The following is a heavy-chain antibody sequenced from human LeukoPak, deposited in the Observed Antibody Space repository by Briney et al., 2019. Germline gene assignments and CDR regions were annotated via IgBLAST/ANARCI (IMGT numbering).Heavy chain of an antibody. CDR1: GFTFDVYA. CDR2: FSWDGGST. Sequence: GGSLRLSCAASGFTFDVYAMHWVRQAPGKGLEWVSLFSWDGGSTYYADSVKVRFTNSRDNSKNSLYLQMNSLRAEDTALYYCARGGSGYYWVPIDYWGQGTLVTVSS. D-gene: IGHD3-22*01. CDR3: ARGGSGYYWVPIDY. V-gene: IGHV3-43D*03. J-gene: IGHJ4*02.